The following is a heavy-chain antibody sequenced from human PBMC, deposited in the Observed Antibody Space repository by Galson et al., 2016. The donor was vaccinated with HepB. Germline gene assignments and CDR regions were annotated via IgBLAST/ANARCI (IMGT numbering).Heavy chain of an antibody. J-gene: IGHJ4*02. D-gene: IGHD4-23*01. CDR3: VRGTFQLLWVFDS. Sequence: TLSLTCTVSGGSISSVDYNWNWIRQPAGRGLEWIGRIYNSGSANYNPSLKSRVAVSVDTSKNQFFLKLNSVTAADTAVYYCVRGTFQLLWVFDSWGQGILVTVSS. CDR2: IYNSGSA. CDR1: GGSISSVDYN. V-gene: IGHV4-61*02.